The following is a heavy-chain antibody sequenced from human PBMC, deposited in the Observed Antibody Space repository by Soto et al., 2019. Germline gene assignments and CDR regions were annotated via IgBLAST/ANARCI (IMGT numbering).Heavy chain of an antibody. CDR1: EVTRSSYC. J-gene: IGHJ4*02. CDR3: ARDLYSSGWYDY. CDR2: IWYDGSNK. D-gene: IGHD6-19*01. V-gene: IGHV3-33*01. Sequence: CRAAEVTRSSYCMHRDRQAPGKGLEWVAVIWYDGSNKYYADSVKGRFTISRDNSKNTLYLQMNSLRAEDTAVYYCARDLYSSGWYDYWGQGTLVTVSS.